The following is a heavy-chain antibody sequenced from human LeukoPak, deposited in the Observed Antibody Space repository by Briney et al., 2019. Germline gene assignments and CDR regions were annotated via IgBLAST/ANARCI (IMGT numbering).Heavy chain of an antibody. CDR1: GFTFSSYW. D-gene: IGHD3-16*02. J-gene: IGHJ4*02. CDR3: VKDGRPIRLGELSSLDY. V-gene: IGHV3-74*01. Sequence: GGSLRLSCAASGFTFSSYWMNWVRQAPGKGLVWVSRIASDGSSTTYADSVKGRFTISRDNSKNTLYLQMSSLRAEDTAVYYCVKDGRPIRLGELSSLDYWGQGTLVTVSS. CDR2: IASDGSST.